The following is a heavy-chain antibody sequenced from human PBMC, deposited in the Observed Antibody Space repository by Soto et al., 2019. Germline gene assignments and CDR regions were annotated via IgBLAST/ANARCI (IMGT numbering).Heavy chain of an antibody. CDR1: GYTFTSSG. J-gene: IGHJ4*02. CDR2: ISAYNGNT. CDR3: ASSLLVGYGLEGESD. V-gene: IGHV1-18*01. Sequence: QVQLVQSGAEVKKPGASVKVSCKASGYTFTSSGISWVRQAPGQGLAWMGWISAYNGNTNYAQKLQGRVTMTTDTSTSTAYMELRSLRSDDTAVYYCASSLLVGYGLEGESDWGQGTLVTVSS. D-gene: IGHD5-18*01.